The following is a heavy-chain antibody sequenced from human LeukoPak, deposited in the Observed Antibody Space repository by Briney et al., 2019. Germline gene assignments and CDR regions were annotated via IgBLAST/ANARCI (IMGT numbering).Heavy chain of an antibody. D-gene: IGHD1-26*01. Sequence: GGSLRLSCAASGFTFDDYAMHWVRQAPGKGLEWVSGISWNGGSIDYADSVKGRFTISRDNAKNSLYLQMNSLRAEDTALYYCAKGIVGAIDYWGQGTLVTVSS. CDR3: AKGIVGAIDY. V-gene: IGHV3-9*01. CDR2: ISWNGGSI. J-gene: IGHJ4*02. CDR1: GFTFDDYA.